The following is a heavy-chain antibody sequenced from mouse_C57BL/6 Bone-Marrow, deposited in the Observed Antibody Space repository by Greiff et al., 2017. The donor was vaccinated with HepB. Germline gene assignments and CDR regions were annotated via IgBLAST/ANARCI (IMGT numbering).Heavy chain of an antibody. J-gene: IGHJ2*01. V-gene: IGHV1-4*01. CDR3: ARSAGLIDY. CDR2: INPSSGYT. Sequence: VKLMESGAELARPGASVKMSCKASGYTFTSYTMHWVKQRPGQGLEWIGYINPSSGYTKYNQKFKDKATLTADKSSSTAYMQLSSLTSEDSAVDYCARSAGLIDYWGQGTTLTVSS. CDR1: GYTFTSYT. D-gene: IGHD1-3*01.